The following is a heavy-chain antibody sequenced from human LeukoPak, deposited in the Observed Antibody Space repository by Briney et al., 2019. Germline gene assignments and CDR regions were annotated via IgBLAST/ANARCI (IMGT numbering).Heavy chain of an antibody. Sequence: GGSLRLSCAASGFTFNDYYMTWIRQAPGKGLEWVSYIDSSGSDIQYADSVKGRFTISRDNAKNSLYLQMNSLRAEDTAVYYCARGGYCSSTSCYTGDGWFDPWGQGTLVTVSS. CDR1: GFTFNDYY. CDR2: IDSSGSDI. J-gene: IGHJ5*02. V-gene: IGHV3-11*04. CDR3: ARGGYCSSTSCYTGDGWFDP. D-gene: IGHD2-2*02.